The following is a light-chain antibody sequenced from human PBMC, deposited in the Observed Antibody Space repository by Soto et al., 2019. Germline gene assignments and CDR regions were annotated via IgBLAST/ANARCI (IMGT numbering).Light chain of an antibody. CDR2: GAS. CDR1: QSVSSNY. CDR3: QQYGSSPGYT. J-gene: IGKJ2*01. Sequence: EIVLTQSPGTLSLSPGERATLSCRASQSVSSNYLAWYRQKPGQAPRHLIYGASNRATGIPDRFSGSGSGTDFTLTISRLEPEDFAVYYCQQYGSSPGYTFGQGTKLEIK. V-gene: IGKV3-20*01.